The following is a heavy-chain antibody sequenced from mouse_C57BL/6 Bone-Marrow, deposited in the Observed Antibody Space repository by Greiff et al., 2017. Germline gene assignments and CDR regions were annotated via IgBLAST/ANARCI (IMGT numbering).Heavy chain of an antibody. Sequence: VHLVESGPGLVAPSQSLSITCTVSGFSLTSYGVDWVRQPPGKGLEWLGVIWGGGSTNYNSALMSRPSISKDNSKSQVFLKMNSLQTDDTAMYYCAKHAYGKRGYYYAMDYWGQGTSVTVSS. J-gene: IGHJ4*01. V-gene: IGHV2-9*01. CDR2: IWGGGST. CDR3: AKHAYGKRGYYYAMDY. D-gene: IGHD2-1*01. CDR1: GFSLTSYG.